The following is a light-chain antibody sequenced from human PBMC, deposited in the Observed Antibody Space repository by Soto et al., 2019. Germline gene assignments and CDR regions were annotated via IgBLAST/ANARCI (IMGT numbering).Light chain of an antibody. CDR3: QQHNSYPRT. Sequence: DIQMTQSPSTLSASVGDRVTITCRASQSISTWLAWYQQKPGKAPKLLIYTASNLERGVPSRFSGSGSVTEFTLTISSLQPDDFATYYCQQHNSYPRTFGQGTKVEIK. CDR1: QSISTW. CDR2: TAS. V-gene: IGKV1-5*03. J-gene: IGKJ1*01.